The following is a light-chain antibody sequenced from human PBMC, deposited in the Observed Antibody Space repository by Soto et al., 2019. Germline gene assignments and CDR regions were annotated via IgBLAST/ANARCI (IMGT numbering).Light chain of an antibody. V-gene: IGLV2-14*03. CDR3: SSYTSTMTNV. J-gene: IGLJ1*01. CDR2: DVV. Sequence: QSVLTQPASVSGSPGQSITISCTGTSSDVGGFNSVSWYQHPPGKAPKLLLYDVVDRPSGVSYRFSGSKSGNTASLTISGLQAADEADYFCSSYTSTMTNVFGSGTKVTVL. CDR1: SSDVGGFNS.